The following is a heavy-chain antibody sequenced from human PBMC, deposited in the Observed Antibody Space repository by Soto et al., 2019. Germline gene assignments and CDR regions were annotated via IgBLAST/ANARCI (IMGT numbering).Heavy chain of an antibody. V-gene: IGHV4-39*02. CDR3: ARDIVVVPAATRYYYGMDV. CDR2: IYYSGST. Sequence: SETLSLTCTVSGGSISSSSYYWGWIRQPPGKGLEWIGSIYYSGSTYYNPSLKSRVTISVDTSKNQFSLKLSSVTAADTAVYYCARDIVVVPAATRYYYGMDVWGQGTTVTV. J-gene: IGHJ6*02. CDR1: GGSISSSSYY. D-gene: IGHD2-2*01.